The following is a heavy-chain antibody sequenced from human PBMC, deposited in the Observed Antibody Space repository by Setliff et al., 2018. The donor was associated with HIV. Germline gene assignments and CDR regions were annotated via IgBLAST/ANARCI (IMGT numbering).Heavy chain of an antibody. CDR1: GGTFSSYT. Sequence: GASVKVSCKASGGTFSSYTISWVRQAPGQGLEWMGGIIPIFGTPNYAQKFQGSVTITADESTSTAYMVLSTLRSEDTGVYYCARDGYSSGWYIYSFDPWGQGTLVTVSS. CDR2: IIPIFGTP. D-gene: IGHD6-19*01. J-gene: IGHJ5*02. CDR3: ARDGYSSGWYIYSFDP. V-gene: IGHV1-69*13.